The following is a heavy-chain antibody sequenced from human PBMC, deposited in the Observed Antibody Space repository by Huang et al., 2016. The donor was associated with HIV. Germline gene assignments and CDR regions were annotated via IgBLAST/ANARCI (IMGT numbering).Heavy chain of an antibody. Sequence: QIQLMQSGPELKQPGASVKVSCKASGYTFTSDGITWVRQAPGQGPEWRGCISSSSGDTEYAQKCQGRVTLTTDTSTNIAYMELRSLRSDDTAKYYCARDPKYHRIGYYRQRRGIDIWGQGTMVIVSS. CDR3: ARDPKYHRIGYYRQRRGIDI. CDR2: ISSSSGDT. J-gene: IGHJ3*02. CDR1: GYTFTSDG. V-gene: IGHV1-18*01. D-gene: IGHD3-22*01.